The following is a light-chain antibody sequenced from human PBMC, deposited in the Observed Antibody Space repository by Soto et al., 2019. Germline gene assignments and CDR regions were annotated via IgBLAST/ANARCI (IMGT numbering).Light chain of an antibody. V-gene: IGLV1-51*01. CDR2: ANT. CDR1: TSNIGNNF. Sequence: QSVLTQPPSVSAAPGQKVTFSCSGSTSNIGNNFVSWYRQFPGTAPKLLIYANTERPSGIPDRFSASKSGTSATLRITGLQTGDEADYYCGAWDSSLRAYVFGPGTQLTVL. CDR3: GAWDSSLRAYV. J-gene: IGLJ7*01.